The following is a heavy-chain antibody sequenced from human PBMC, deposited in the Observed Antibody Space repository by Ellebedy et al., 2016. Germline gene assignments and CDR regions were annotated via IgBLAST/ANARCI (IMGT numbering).Heavy chain of an antibody. J-gene: IGHJ6*02. CDR3: ARTYYGDSWGYYYYYGMDV. CDR1: GGSISSSSYY. D-gene: IGHD4-17*01. V-gene: IGHV4-39*07. CDR2: IYYSGST. Sequence: SETLSLTCTVSGGSISSSSYYWGWIRQPPGKGLEWIGSIYYSGSTYYNPSLKSRVTISVDTSKNQFSLKLSSVTAADTAVYYCARTYYGDSWGYYYYYGMDVWGQGTTVTVSS.